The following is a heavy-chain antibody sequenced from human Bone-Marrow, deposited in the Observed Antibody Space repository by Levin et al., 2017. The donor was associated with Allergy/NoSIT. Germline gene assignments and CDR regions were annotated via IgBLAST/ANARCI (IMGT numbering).Heavy chain of an antibody. J-gene: IGHJ6*02. D-gene: IGHD2/OR15-2a*01. CDR2: IDGDGSTR. Sequence: HGESLKISCAASGFTFSSYWMHWVRQAPGKGLVWVSRIDGDGSTRNYVDSVMGRFTVSRDNAKNTLYLQMNDLRADDTAVYYCAVYGQDWRVITPNHYYYGMDVWGQGTTVIVSS. V-gene: IGHV3-74*01. CDR1: GFTFSSYW. CDR3: AVYGQDWRVITPNHYYYGMDV.